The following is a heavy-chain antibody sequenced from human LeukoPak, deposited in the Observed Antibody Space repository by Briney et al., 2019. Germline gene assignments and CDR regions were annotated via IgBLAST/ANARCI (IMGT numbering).Heavy chain of an antibody. CDR1: GFTFSNYW. CDR3: AKGRGSGSYYGDY. Sequence: GGSLRLSCAASGFTFSNYWMHWVRQAPGKGLVWVSRINSDGSSTSYADSVKGRFTISRDNSKNTLYLQMNSLRAEDTAVYYCAKGRGSGSYYGDYWGQGTLVTVSS. CDR2: INSDGSST. D-gene: IGHD1-26*01. V-gene: IGHV3-74*01. J-gene: IGHJ4*02.